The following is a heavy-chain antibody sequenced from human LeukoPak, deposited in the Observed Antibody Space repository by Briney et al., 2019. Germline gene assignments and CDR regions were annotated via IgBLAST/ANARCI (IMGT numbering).Heavy chain of an antibody. D-gene: IGHD3-22*01. Sequence: PGGSLRLSCAASGFTFSSYSMNWVRQAPGKRLEWVSSISSSSSYIYYADSVKGRFTISRDNAKNSLYLQMNSLRAEDTAVYYCARDPYYYDSSGYYSGTDYWGQGTLVTVSS. CDR3: ARDPYYYDSSGYYSGTDY. J-gene: IGHJ4*02. V-gene: IGHV3-21*01. CDR1: GFTFSSYS. CDR2: ISSSSSYI.